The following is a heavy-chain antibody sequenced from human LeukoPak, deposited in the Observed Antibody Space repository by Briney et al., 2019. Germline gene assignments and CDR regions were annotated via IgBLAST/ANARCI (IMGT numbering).Heavy chain of an antibody. J-gene: IGHJ4*02. CDR2: IVVGSGNT. Sequence: SVKVSCKASGFTFTSSAMQWVRQARGQRLEWIGWIVVGSGNTNYAQKFQERVTITWDMSTSRAYMELSSLRSEDTAVYYCAAVQVGANYYFDYWGQGTLVTVSS. D-gene: IGHD1-26*01. CDR1: GFTFTSSA. CDR3: AAVQVGANYYFDY. V-gene: IGHV1-58*02.